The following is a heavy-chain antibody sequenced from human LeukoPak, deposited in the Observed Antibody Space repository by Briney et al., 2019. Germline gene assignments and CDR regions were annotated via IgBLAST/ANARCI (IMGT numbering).Heavy chain of an antibody. V-gene: IGHV3-48*02. CDR2: ISSSSSTI. J-gene: IGHJ4*02. CDR1: GFTFSSYS. Sequence: GGSLRLSCAASGFTFSSYSMDWVRQAPGKGLEWVSYISSSSSTIYYADSVKGRFTISRDNAKNSLYLQMNSLRDEDTAVYYCARDREGIAVAGRFDYWGQGTLVTVSS. CDR3: ARDREGIAVAGRFDY. D-gene: IGHD6-19*01.